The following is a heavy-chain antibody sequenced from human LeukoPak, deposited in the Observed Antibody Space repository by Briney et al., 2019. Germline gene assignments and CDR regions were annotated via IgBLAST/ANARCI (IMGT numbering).Heavy chain of an antibody. Sequence: GGTLRLSCAASGFTFSSYGMSWVRQAPGKGLEWVSTISGSGDNTYYADSVKGRFTISRDNSKNTLYLQMNSLRAEDTAVYYCAKVTYGSGTYGAFDYWGQGTLVTVSS. V-gene: IGHV3-23*01. D-gene: IGHD3-10*01. CDR1: GFTFSSYG. CDR2: ISGSGDNT. J-gene: IGHJ4*02. CDR3: AKVTYGSGTYGAFDY.